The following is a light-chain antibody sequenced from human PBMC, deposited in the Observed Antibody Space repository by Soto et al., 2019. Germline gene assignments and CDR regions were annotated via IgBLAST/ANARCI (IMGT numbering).Light chain of an antibody. CDR2: SAS. V-gene: IGKV3-20*01. CDR1: QTVNSSY. CDR3: QRYGILPPKYT. Sequence: EVVLTQSPGTLSLSPGERATLSCRASQTVNSSYLAWYQQKPGQAPRLLIYSASSRATDIPDRFSGSGSGTDFTLTISRLEPEDFQVYYCQRYGILPPKYTFGQGTKLEIK. J-gene: IGKJ2*01.